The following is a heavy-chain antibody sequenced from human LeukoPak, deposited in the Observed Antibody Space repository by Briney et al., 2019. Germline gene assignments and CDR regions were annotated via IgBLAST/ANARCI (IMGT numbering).Heavy chain of an antibody. CDR1: GGSISSYY. CDR3: ARVGAVTTPLYYYYGMDV. CDR2: IYYSGST. Sequence: PSETLSLTCTVSGGSISSYYWGWIRQPPGKGLEWIGYIYYSGSTNYNPSLKGRVTISVDTSKNQFSLKLSSVTAADTAVYYCARVGAVTTPLYYYYGMDVWGQGTTVTVSS. D-gene: IGHD4-17*01. J-gene: IGHJ6*02. V-gene: IGHV4-59*01.